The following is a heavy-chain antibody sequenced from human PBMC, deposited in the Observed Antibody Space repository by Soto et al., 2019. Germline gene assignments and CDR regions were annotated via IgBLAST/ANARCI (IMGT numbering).Heavy chain of an antibody. Sequence: TLSLTCNVSGGSIGGYYWNWIRQSPGRGLEWIGSILYSGNTNYNPSLSSRVTISVDPSKNQFSLKVHSVNAADTAIYYCAKSRGITGTTFNWFDSWGQGTQVTVSS. V-gene: IGHV4-59*01. D-gene: IGHD1-20*01. CDR1: GGSIGGYY. CDR3: AKSRGITGTTFNWFDS. CDR2: ILYSGNT. J-gene: IGHJ5*01.